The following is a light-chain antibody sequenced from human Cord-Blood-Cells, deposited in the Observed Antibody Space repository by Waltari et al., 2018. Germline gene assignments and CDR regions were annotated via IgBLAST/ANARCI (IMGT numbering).Light chain of an antibody. Sequence: DIQMTQSPSSLSASVGDRVTITCRASQSIISYLNWYQQKPGKAPKLLIYAASSLQSGVPSRFSGSGSGTDFSLTISSLQPEDFATYYCQQSYSTPPGTFGQGTKVEIK. J-gene: IGKJ1*01. CDR2: AAS. CDR3: QQSYSTPPGT. V-gene: IGKV1-39*01. CDR1: QSIISY.